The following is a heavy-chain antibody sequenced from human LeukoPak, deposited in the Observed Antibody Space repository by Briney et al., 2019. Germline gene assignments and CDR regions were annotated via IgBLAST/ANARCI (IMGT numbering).Heavy chain of an antibody. D-gene: IGHD2-2*01. CDR2: IYSGGST. J-gene: IGHJ6*02. CDR1: GFTVSSNY. CDR3: ARVSRTTTGYYGMDV. V-gene: IGHV3-66*01. Sequence: GGSLRLSCAASGFTVSSNYMSWVRQAPGKGLEWVSVIYSGGSTYYADSVKGRFTISRDNSKNTMYLQMNSLRAEDTAVYYCARVSRTTTGYYGMDVWGQGTTVTVSS.